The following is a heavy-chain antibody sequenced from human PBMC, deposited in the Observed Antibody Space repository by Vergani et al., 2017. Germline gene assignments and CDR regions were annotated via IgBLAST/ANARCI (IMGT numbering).Heavy chain of an antibody. CDR1: GFTFSSYW. Sequence: EVQLVESGGGLVQPGGSLRLSCAASGFTFSSYWMSWVRQAPGKGLEWVANIKQDGSEKYYVDSVKGRFTISRDNAKNTLYLQMNSLRAEDTAVYYCAKRGSSSWYIGFDYWGQGTLVTVSS. D-gene: IGHD6-13*01. CDR3: AKRGSSSWYIGFDY. CDR2: IKQDGSEK. V-gene: IGHV3-7*01. J-gene: IGHJ4*02.